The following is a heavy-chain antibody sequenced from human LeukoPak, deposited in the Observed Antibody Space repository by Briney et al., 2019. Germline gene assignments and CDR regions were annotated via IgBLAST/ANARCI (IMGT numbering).Heavy chain of an antibody. CDR2: ISGGPVST. Sequence: GGSLRLSCAASGFTVSSNYMTWVRQAPGKGLEWVSGISGGPVSTNYADSVKGRFTISRDNSKNTLYLQMNTLRAEDTAIYYCAKSGRYCSGGSCYQEASLDYWGQGTLVTVSS. V-gene: IGHV3-23*01. CDR1: GFTVSSNY. J-gene: IGHJ4*02. D-gene: IGHD2-15*01. CDR3: AKSGRYCSGGSCYQEASLDY.